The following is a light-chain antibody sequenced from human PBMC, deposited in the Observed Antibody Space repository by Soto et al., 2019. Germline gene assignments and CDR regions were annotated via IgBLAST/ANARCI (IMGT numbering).Light chain of an antibody. Sequence: QSALTQPASVSGSPGQSITISCTGTSSEVGGYNYVSWYQQHPGKAPKLMIYEVSNRPSGVSNRFSGSKSGNTASLTISGLQAEDEADYYCSSYTSSSTLGGVFGGGTKLTVL. CDR3: SSYTSSSTLGGV. CDR2: EVS. J-gene: IGLJ2*01. CDR1: SSEVGGYNY. V-gene: IGLV2-14*01.